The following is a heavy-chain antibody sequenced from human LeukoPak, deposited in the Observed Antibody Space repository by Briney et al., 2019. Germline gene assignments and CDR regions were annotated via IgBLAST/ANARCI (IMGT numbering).Heavy chain of an antibody. CDR3: ARDISWLGFDY. CDR1: GGSISSGSYY. J-gene: IGHJ4*02. D-gene: IGHD6-19*01. CDR2: IYTSGST. Sequence: PSQTLSLTCTVSGGSISSGSYYWSWIRQPAGKGLEWIGRIYTSGSTNYNPSLKGRVTISVDTSKNQFSLKLSSVTAADTAVYYCARDISWLGFDYWGQGILVTVSS. V-gene: IGHV4-61*02.